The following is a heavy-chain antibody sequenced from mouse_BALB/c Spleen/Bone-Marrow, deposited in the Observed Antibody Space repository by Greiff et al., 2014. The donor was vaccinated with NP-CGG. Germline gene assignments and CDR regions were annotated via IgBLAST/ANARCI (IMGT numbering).Heavy chain of an antibody. CDR2: ISDGGNYS. CDR1: GFTFSDYC. D-gene: IGHD2-10*02. J-gene: IGHJ4*01. V-gene: IGHV5-4*02. Sequence: EVQVVESGGGLVKPGGSLKLSCAASGFTFSDYCIYWLRQTREKRLEWVATISDGGNYSYYPDSVKGRFTISRDNAKNNLYLQMSSLKSEDTAMYYCARSRMRYGAMDYWGQGTSVTVLS. CDR3: ARSRMRYGAMDY.